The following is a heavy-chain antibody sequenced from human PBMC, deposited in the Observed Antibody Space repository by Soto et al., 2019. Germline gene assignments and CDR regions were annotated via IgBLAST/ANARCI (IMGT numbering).Heavy chain of an antibody. CDR2: IYSGGST. CDR1: GFTVSSNY. Sequence: EVQLVESGGGLIQPGGSLRLSCAASGFTVSSNYMSWVRQAPGKGLEWVSVIYSGGSTYYADSVKGRFTISRDNSKNTLYLQMNSLRAEDTAVYYCARSPPRGSSGYYYYYYGMDVWGQGTTVTVSS. CDR3: ARSPPRGSSGYYYYYYGMDV. V-gene: IGHV3-53*01. D-gene: IGHD3-22*01. J-gene: IGHJ6*02.